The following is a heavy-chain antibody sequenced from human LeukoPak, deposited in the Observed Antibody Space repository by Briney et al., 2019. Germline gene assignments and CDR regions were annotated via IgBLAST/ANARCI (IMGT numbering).Heavy chain of an antibody. CDR2: IYPGDSDT. D-gene: IGHD4-11*01. CDR1: GYSFTNYW. J-gene: IGHJ4*02. Sequence: PGESLKISCKGSGYSFTNYWIGWVRQMPGKGLEWMGIIYPGDSDTRYSPSFQGQVTISADKSISTAYLQWSSLKASDTAMYYCATIDGTTVSVYYFDYWGQGTLVTVSS. CDR3: ATIDGTTVSVYYFDY. V-gene: IGHV5-51*01.